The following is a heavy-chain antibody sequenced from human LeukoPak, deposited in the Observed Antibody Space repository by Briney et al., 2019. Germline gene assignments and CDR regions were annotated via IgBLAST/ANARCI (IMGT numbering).Heavy chain of an antibody. J-gene: IGHJ6*02. CDR1: GFTFSSYA. D-gene: IGHD2-21*02. V-gene: IGHV3-23*01. Sequence: GGSLRLSCAASGFTFSSYALSWVRQAPGKGLEWVSGMDGRGGTITYADSVKGRFTISRDNAKNSLYLQMNSLRAEDTAVYYCARHYCGGDCYYYYYYGMDVWGQGTTVTVSS. CDR2: MDGRGGTI. CDR3: ARHYCGGDCYYYYYYGMDV.